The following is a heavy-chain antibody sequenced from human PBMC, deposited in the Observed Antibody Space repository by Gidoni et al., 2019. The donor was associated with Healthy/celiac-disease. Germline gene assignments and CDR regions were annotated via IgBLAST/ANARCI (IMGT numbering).Heavy chain of an antibody. V-gene: IGHV1-69*01. CDR3: ARDQRRTVTTTRWFDP. D-gene: IGHD4-17*01. Sequence: QVQLVQSGAEVKKPGSSVKVSCKAAGGTFRSYAISWVRPAPGQGLEWMGGIIPIFGTANYAQKFQGRVTITADESTSTAYMELSSLRSEDTAVYYCARDQRRTVTTTRWFDPWGQGTLVTVSS. CDR2: IIPIFGTA. CDR1: GGTFRSYA. J-gene: IGHJ5*02.